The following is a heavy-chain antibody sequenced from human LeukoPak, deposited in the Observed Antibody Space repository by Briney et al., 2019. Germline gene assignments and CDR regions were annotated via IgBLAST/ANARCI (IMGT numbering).Heavy chain of an antibody. CDR3: ARGLYCSSTSCYRFDP. J-gene: IGHJ5*02. CDR1: GYTFTGYY. Sequence: ASVKVSCKASGYTFTGYYMHWVRQAPGQGLEWMGWINPNSGGTNYAQKFQGRVTMTRDTSISTAYMKLSRLRSDDTAVYYCARGLYCSSTSCYRFDPWGQGTLVTVSS. V-gene: IGHV1-2*02. D-gene: IGHD2-2*01. CDR2: INPNSGGT.